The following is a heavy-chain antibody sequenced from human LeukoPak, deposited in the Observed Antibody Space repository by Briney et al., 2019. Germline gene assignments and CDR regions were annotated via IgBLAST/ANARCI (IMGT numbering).Heavy chain of an antibody. J-gene: IGHJ5*02. Sequence: PSETLSLTCTVSGGSISSSSYYWGWIRQPPGKGLEWIGSIYYSGSTYYNPSLKSRVTISVDTSKNQFSLKLSSVTAADTAVYYCARASEYGDYHRWGQGTLVTVSS. CDR2: IYYSGST. CDR3: ARASEYGDYHR. D-gene: IGHD4-17*01. CDR1: GGSISSSSYY. V-gene: IGHV4-39*07.